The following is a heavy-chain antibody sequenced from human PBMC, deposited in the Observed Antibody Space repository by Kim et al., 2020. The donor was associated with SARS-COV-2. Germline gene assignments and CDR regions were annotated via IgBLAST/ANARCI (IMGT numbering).Heavy chain of an antibody. V-gene: IGHV2-5*02. J-gene: IGHJ5*02. CDR2: IYWDNDN. CDR3: AHSPSYNWFEA. Sequence: SGPTLVNPTQTLTLTCTFSGFSLSTYGVSVGWIRRAPGKALEWLAVIYWDNDNRLSPFLETRLTITKDTSKNQVVLTMTNMDVADTATYFCAHSPSYNWFEAWGQGTLVTVSS. CDR1: GFSLSTYGVS.